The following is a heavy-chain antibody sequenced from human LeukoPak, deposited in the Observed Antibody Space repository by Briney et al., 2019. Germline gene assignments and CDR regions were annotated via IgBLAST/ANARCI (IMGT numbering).Heavy chain of an antibody. CDR3: ARTYYFDSSGYNSVGY. D-gene: IGHD3-22*01. V-gene: IGHV3-74*01. CDR2: INSDGSST. Sequence: GGSLRLSCAAYGFTFSSYWMHWVRQAPGKGLVWVSRINSDGSSTSYADSVKGRFTISRDNAKNTLHLQMNSLRAEDTAVYYCARTYYFDSSGYNSVGYWGQGTLVTVSS. CDR1: GFTFSSYW. J-gene: IGHJ4*02.